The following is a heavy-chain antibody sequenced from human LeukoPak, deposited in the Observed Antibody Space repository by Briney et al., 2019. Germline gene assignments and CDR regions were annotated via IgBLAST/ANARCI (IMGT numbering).Heavy chain of an antibody. Sequence: GGSLRLSCAASGFTFSSYAMTWVRQAPGKGLEWVSGISGSGGSTYYADSVKGRFTISRDNSKNTLYVQMNSLRAEDTAVYYCAAASSGYYSHDAFDIWGQGTMVTVSS. CDR2: ISGSGGST. CDR1: GFTFSSYA. J-gene: IGHJ3*02. V-gene: IGHV3-23*01. CDR3: AAASSGYYSHDAFDI. D-gene: IGHD3-22*01.